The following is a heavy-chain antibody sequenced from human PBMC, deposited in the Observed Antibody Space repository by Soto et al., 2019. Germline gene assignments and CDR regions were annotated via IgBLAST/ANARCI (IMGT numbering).Heavy chain of an antibody. J-gene: IGHJ4*02. CDR1: VFTFSSYA. Sequence: PGGSLRLSCAASVFTFSSYAMSWVRQAPGKGLEWVSAISGSGGSTYYADSVKGRFTISRDNSKNTLYLQMNSLRAEDTAVYYCAKDSYSSGWYCDYWGQGTLVTVSS. V-gene: IGHV3-23*01. D-gene: IGHD6-19*01. CDR3: AKDSYSSGWYCDY. CDR2: ISGSGGST.